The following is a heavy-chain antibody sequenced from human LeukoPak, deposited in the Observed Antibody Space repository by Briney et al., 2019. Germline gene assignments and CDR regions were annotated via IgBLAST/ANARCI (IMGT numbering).Heavy chain of an antibody. CDR2: INHGGST. J-gene: IGHJ6*02. CDR1: GGSFSGYY. D-gene: IGHD2-2*01. Sequence: SETLSLTCAVYGGSFSGYYWSWIRQPPGKGLEWIGEINHGGSTNYNPSLKSRVTISVDTSKNQFSLKLSSVTAADTAVYYCARAASCSSTSCYVSYYYYYGMDVWGQGTTVTVSS. V-gene: IGHV4-34*01. CDR3: ARAASCSSTSCYVSYYYYYGMDV.